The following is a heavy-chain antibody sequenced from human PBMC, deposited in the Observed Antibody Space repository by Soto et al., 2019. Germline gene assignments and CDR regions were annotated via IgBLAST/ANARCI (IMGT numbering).Heavy chain of an antibody. CDR3: ARDFYYYGSGTMGGYFDY. Sequence: EVQLVESGGGLVQPVGSLRLSCAVSGLTVSSNYMSWVRQAPGKGLEWVSVIYSGGSTNNADSVKCRFTISRDNSKNTLYLQMNSLRAEDTAVYYCARDFYYYGSGTMGGYFDYWGQGTLVTVSS. J-gene: IGHJ4*02. CDR1: GLTVSSNY. CDR2: IYSGGST. V-gene: IGHV3-66*01. D-gene: IGHD3-10*01.